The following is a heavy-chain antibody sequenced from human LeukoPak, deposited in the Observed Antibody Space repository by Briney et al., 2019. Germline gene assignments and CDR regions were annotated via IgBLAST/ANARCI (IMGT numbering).Heavy chain of an antibody. CDR3: AKGESSSWYERSGYLDAFDI. CDR1: GFTVSNYA. CDR2: ISGSGGST. D-gene: IGHD6-13*01. J-gene: IGHJ3*02. Sequence: GGSLRLSCAASGFTVSNYAMSWVRQAPGKGLEWVSAISGSGGSTYYADSVKGRFTISRDNAKNSLYLQMNSLRAEDTALYYCAKGESSSWYERSGYLDAFDIWGQGTMVTVSS. V-gene: IGHV3-23*01.